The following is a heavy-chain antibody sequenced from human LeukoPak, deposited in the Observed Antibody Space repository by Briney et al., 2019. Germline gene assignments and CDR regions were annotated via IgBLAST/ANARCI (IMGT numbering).Heavy chain of an antibody. CDR3: ARTWLSGSYYFDY. Sequence: SSETLSLTCTVSGGSISSYYWSWIRQPPGKGLEWIGYIYYSGSTNYNPSLKSRVTISVDTSKNQFSLKLSSVTAADTAVYYCARTWLSGSYYFDYWGQGTLVTVSS. D-gene: IGHD1-26*01. J-gene: IGHJ4*02. V-gene: IGHV4-59*01. CDR2: IYYSGST. CDR1: GGSISSYY.